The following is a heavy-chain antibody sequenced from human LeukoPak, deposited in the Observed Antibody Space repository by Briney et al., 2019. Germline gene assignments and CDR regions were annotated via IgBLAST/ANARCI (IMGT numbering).Heavy chain of an antibody. J-gene: IGHJ4*02. Sequence: GGSLRLSCTASGFPFSSYDMHGVRQAPGKGLGGVAVISYYGSNKYYADSVYGRFTISRDNSKITLYLQMNRLRAEDSAVYYCAKGGYSSSWYGVSGYWGQGTLVTVSS. D-gene: IGHD6-13*01. CDR3: AKGGYSSSWYGVSGY. CDR2: ISYYGSNK. CDR1: GFPFSSYD. V-gene: IGHV3-30*18.